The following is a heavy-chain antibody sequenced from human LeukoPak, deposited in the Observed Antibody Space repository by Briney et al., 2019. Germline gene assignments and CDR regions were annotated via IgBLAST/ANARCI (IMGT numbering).Heavy chain of an antibody. V-gene: IGHV3-23*01. CDR1: GFTFSSYA. Sequence: GGSLRLSCAASGFTFSSYAMSWVRQAPGKGLEWVSAISGSGGSTYYADSVEGRFTISRDNSKNTLYLQMNSLRAEDTAVYYCAKEGRRKGYCSSTSCYADAFDIWGQGTMVTVSS. CDR2: ISGSGGST. J-gene: IGHJ3*02. D-gene: IGHD2-2*01. CDR3: AKEGRRKGYCSSTSCYADAFDI.